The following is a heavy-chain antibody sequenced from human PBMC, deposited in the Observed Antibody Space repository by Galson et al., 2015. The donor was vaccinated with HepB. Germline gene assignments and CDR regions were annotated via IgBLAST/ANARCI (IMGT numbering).Heavy chain of an antibody. J-gene: IGHJ4*02. CDR3: ARGDSSGYYYVGIDY. Sequence: SETLSLTCTVSGGSISSYYWSWIRQPPGKGLEWIGHIYYSGSTNYNPSLKSRVTISVDTSKNQFSLKLSSVTAADTAVYYCARGDSSGYYYVGIDYWGQGTLVTVSS. D-gene: IGHD3-22*01. CDR2: IYYSGST. V-gene: IGHV4-59*01. CDR1: GGSISSYY.